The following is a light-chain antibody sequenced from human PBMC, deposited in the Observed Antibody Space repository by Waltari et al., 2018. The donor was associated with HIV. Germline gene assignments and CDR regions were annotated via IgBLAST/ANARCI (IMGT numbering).Light chain of an antibody. Sequence: IVLTQSPGTLSLSPGERATLSCRASQSVNRNYLAWYQQKPGQAPRLLIYGASSRATGIPDRFSGSGSGTDFTLTISRLEPEDFAMYYCQQYGGSPPNTFGQGTRLDSK. CDR3: QQYGGSPPNT. V-gene: IGKV3-20*01. CDR2: GAS. CDR1: QSVNRNY. J-gene: IGKJ5*01.